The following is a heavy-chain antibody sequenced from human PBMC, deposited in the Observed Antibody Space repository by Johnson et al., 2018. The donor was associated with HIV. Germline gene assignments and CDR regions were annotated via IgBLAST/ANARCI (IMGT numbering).Heavy chain of an antibody. V-gene: IGHV3-9*01. J-gene: IGHJ3*02. CDR1: GFSFDDYA. Sequence: VQLVESGGGLVQPGRSLRLSCAASGFSFDDYAMHWVRQAPGKGLEWVSGISWNSGNIAYADSVKGRFTISRDNAKNSLYLQMNSLRAEDTALYYCAKDAAYSGSYGLGMMYAFDIWGQGTMVTVSS. CDR3: AKDAAYSGSYGLGMMYAFDI. CDR2: ISWNSGNI. D-gene: IGHD1-26*01.